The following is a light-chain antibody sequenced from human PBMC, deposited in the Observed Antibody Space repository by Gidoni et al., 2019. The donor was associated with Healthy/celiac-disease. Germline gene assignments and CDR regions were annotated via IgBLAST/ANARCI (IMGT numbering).Light chain of an antibody. CDR3: QVWDSSSDHWV. CDR2: YDS. CDR1: NIGSKS. Sequence: SYVLTQPPSVSVAPGKTARITCGGNNIGSKSVQWYQQKPGQAPVLVIYYDSDQPSGIPERFSGSNSGNTATLTISRVEAGDEADYYCQVWDSSSDHWVFGGGTKLTVL. J-gene: IGLJ3*02. V-gene: IGLV3-21*04.